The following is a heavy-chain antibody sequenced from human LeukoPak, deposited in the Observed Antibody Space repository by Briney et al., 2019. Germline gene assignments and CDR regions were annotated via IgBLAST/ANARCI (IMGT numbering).Heavy chain of an antibody. V-gene: IGHV4-59*11. CDR1: GDSISSHY. J-gene: IGHJ6*03. Sequence: PSETLSLTCTVSGDSISSHYWTWIRQPPGKGLEWIGCIFYGGSTKYSPSLTGRVTISVDPSKNQFSLKLTSVTAADTPVYYCASQFYYGSGAAYFMDVWGKGTTVTVSS. CDR2: IFYGGST. D-gene: IGHD3-10*01. CDR3: ASQFYYGSGAAYFMDV.